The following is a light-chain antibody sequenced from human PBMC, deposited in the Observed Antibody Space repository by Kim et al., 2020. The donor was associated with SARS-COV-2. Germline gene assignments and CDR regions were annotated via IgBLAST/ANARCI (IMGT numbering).Light chain of an antibody. CDR3: LFSYSTTLV. CDR2: DTT. CDR1: TGAVTSGHY. J-gene: IGLJ2*01. V-gene: IGLV7-46*01. Sequence: QAVVTQEPSLTVSPGGTVTLTCDSSTGAVTSGHYPYWFQQKPGQAPRTLIYDTTTKHSWTPARFSGSLLGGKAALTLSGAQPEDEAEYYCLFSYSTTLVFGGGTQLTVL.